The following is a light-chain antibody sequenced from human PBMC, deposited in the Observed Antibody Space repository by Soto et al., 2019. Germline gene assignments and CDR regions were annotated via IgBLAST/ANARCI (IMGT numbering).Light chain of an antibody. J-gene: IGKJ5*01. CDR2: DAS. Sequence: DIQMTQSPSSLSASVGNRVTITCRASQSISTYLNWYQKKPGKAPNLLIYDASRLQSGDPSRFSGSGGGTDFTLSISSVQPEDFATYFCQQSYMDPITFGQGTRLEN. CDR3: QQSYMDPIT. CDR1: QSISTY. V-gene: IGKV1-39*01.